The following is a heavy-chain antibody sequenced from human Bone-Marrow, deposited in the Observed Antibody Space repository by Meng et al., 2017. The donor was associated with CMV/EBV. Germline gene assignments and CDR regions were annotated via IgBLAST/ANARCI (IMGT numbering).Heavy chain of an antibody. CDR1: GFTFSSYG. Sequence: GGSLRLSCAASGFTFSSYGMHWVRQAPGKGLEWVAFIRYDGSNKYYADSVRGRFTVSRDNSKNLLYLEMKGLRIEDTARYYCAYYSSSGYYFDYWGRGTLVTVSS. CDR3: AYYSSSGYYFDY. V-gene: IGHV3-30*02. D-gene: IGHD2-2*01. J-gene: IGHJ4*02. CDR2: IRYDGSNK.